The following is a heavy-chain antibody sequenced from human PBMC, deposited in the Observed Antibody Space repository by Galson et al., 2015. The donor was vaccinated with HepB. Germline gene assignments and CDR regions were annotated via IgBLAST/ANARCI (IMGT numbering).Heavy chain of an antibody. Sequence: PALVKPTQTLTLTCTFSGFSLNTSGVAVGWTRQSPGQALEWLGFIYWDDDNRFSPSLKSRLTITKDSAKNQVVLTMTNMDPVDTATYYCAHRRLGAAGNPFDYWGQGALVTVSS. CDR3: AHRRLGAAGNPFDY. V-gene: IGHV2-5*02. D-gene: IGHD6-13*01. CDR1: GFSLNTSGVA. J-gene: IGHJ4*02. CDR2: IYWDDDN.